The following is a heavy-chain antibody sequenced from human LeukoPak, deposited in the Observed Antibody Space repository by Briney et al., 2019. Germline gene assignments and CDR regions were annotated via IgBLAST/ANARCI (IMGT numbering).Heavy chain of an antibody. CDR1: GFTFSSYS. J-gene: IGHJ4*02. CDR3: AREEVKGYCSGGSCYSTSGGLYYFDY. V-gene: IGHV3-21*01. CDR2: ISSSSSYI. Sequence: GGSLRLPCAASGFTFSSYSMNWVRQAPGKGLEWVSSISSSSSYIYYADSVKGRFTISRDNAKNSLYLQMNSLRAEDTAVYYCAREEVKGYCSGGSCYSTSGGLYYFDYWGQGTLVTVSS. D-gene: IGHD2-15*01.